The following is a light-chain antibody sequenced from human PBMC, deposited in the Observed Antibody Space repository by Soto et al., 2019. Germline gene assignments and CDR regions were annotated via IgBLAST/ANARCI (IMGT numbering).Light chain of an antibody. CDR3: CSYAGSSTFAV. CDR1: SSHVGNYNL. J-gene: IGLJ7*01. Sequence: QSVLTQPASVSGSPGQSITISCTVTSSHVGNYNLVSWYQQHPGKAPKLMIYEGSKRPSGVSNRFSGSKSGNTASLTISGLQAEDEADYYCCSYAGSSTFAVFGGGTQLTVL. CDR2: EGS. V-gene: IGLV2-23*03.